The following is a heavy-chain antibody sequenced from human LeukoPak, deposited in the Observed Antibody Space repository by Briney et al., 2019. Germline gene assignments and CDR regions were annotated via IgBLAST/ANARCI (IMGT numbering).Heavy chain of an antibody. CDR3: ASTSGYCSSTSCYRGDFEDY. J-gene: IGHJ4*02. V-gene: IGHV1-2*06. Sequence: ASVKVSCKASGYTFTGYYMHWVRQAPGQGLEWMGRINPNSGGTNYAQKFQGRVTMTRDTSISTAYMELSRLRSDDTAVHYCASTSGYCSSTSCYRGDFEDYWGQGTLVTVSS. CDR2: INPNSGGT. CDR1: GYTFTGYY. D-gene: IGHD2-2*02.